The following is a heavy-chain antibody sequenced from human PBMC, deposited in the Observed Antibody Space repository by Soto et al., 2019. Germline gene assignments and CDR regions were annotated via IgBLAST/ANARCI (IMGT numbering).Heavy chain of an antibody. D-gene: IGHD6-13*01. V-gene: IGHV4-4*07. CDR2: IYASGST. Sequence: SETLSLTCTDSGGSISSYFWSWIRQPAGKGLEWIGRIYASGSTNYNPSLKSRVTMSVDTSKNQFSLKLSSVTAADTAVYYCARCPSGYSSSWYYFDYWGQGALVTVSS. CDR1: GGSISSYF. J-gene: IGHJ4*02. CDR3: ARCPSGYSSSWYYFDY.